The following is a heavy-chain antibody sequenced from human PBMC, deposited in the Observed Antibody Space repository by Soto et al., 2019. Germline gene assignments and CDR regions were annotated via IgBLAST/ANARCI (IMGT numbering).Heavy chain of an antibody. D-gene: IGHD6-13*01. V-gene: IGHV4-39*01. CDR2: IYYSGST. Sequence: PSETLSLTCTVSGGSISSRIYYWGWIRHPPGKGLEWIGSIYYSGSTYYNPSLKSRVTISVDTSKNQFSLKLSSVTAADTAVYSCARQAVDGSSWYHPNYYSYALDVWGQGTTVTVYS. CDR1: GGSISSRIYY. J-gene: IGHJ6*02. CDR3: ARQAVDGSSWYHPNYYSYALDV.